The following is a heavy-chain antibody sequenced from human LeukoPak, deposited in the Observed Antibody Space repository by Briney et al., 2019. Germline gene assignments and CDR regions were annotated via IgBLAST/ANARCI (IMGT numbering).Heavy chain of an antibody. D-gene: IGHD2-2*01. CDR2: IIPILGIA. CDR1: GGTFSSYA. CDR3: ARDHCTSTGCYEDYYYGMDV. J-gene: IGHJ6*02. Sequence: SVKVSCKASGGTFSSYAISWVRQAPGQGLEWMGRIIPILGIANYAQKFQGRVTITADKSTSTAYMELSSLRSEDTAVYYCARDHCTSTGCYEDYYYGMDVWGQGTTVTVSS. V-gene: IGHV1-69*04.